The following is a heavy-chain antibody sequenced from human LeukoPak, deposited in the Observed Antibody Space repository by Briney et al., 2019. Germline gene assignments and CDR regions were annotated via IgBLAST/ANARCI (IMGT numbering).Heavy chain of an antibody. CDR2: IYYSGST. CDR3: ARDSSGCPEY. V-gene: IGHV4-59*01. D-gene: IGHD6-19*01. CDR1: GCTISSNY. J-gene: IGHJ4*02. Sequence: SGTLRLSCAASGCTISSNYRSWIRQAPGKGLEWIGDIYYSGSTNYTPSLKSRVTISIDTSKNQFSLKLSCVTAADTAVYYCARDSSGCPEYCGEGNLGTVSS.